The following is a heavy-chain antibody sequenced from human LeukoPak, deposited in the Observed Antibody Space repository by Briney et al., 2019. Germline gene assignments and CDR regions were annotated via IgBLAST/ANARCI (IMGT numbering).Heavy chain of an antibody. V-gene: IGHV1-2*02. D-gene: IGHD3-3*01. CDR3: ASGVVTHPHGGS. CDR1: GYTFTAYY. Sequence: ASVKVSCKASGYTFTAYYMHWVRQAPGQGLEWMGWINPNSGGTNYAQKFQGRVTMTRDTSINTAYMELSRLRSDDTAVYYCASGVVTHPHGGSWGQGTLVTVSS. J-gene: IGHJ5*02. CDR2: INPNSGGT.